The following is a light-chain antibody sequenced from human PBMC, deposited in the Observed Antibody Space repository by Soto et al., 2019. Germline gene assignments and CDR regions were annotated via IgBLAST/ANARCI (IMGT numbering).Light chain of an antibody. J-gene: IGKJ5*01. Sequence: EIVLTQSPGTLPLSPGERATLSCRASQSVSSSYLAWYQQKPGQAPRLLIYGASSRATGIPDRFSGSGSGTDFTLTINRLEPEDFAVYYCQQYGSSITFGQGTRLEI. CDR1: QSVSSSY. CDR2: GAS. V-gene: IGKV3-20*01. CDR3: QQYGSSIT.